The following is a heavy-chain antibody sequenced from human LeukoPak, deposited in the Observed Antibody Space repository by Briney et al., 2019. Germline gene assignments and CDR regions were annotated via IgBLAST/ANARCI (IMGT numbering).Heavy chain of an antibody. V-gene: IGHV3-74*01. J-gene: IGHJ4*02. CDR3: ARVRCSGGSCYLLDY. CDR1: GFTFSSYW. Sequence: GGSLRLSCAASGFTFSSYWMHWVRQAPGKGLVWVSRINTDGSSTSYADSVKGRFTISRDNAKNTLYLQMNSLRAEDTAVYYCARVRCSGGSCYLLDYWGQGTLVTVSS. CDR2: INTDGSST. D-gene: IGHD2-15*01.